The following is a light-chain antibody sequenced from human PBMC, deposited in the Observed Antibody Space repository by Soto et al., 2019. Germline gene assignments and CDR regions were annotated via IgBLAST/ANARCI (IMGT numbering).Light chain of an antibody. V-gene: IGKV4-1*01. CDR1: QSVLYSPNNKNY. CDR2: WAS. CDR3: QQYYSIPPT. Sequence: DFVMTQSPDSLAVSLGERATINCKSSQSVLYSPNNKNYLAWYQQKPGQPPKLLIYWASTRESGVPDRFSGSGSGTDFTLTISSLQAEDVAVYYCQQYYSIPPTFGQGTKVEIK. J-gene: IGKJ1*01.